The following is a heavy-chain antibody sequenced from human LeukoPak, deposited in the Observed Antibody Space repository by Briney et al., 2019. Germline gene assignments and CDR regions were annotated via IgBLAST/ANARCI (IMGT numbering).Heavy chain of an antibody. Sequence: PGGSLTLSCAASGFTFDDYGMNWVRQVPAKGLEWVSGINWNGGSTGYADSVKGRFTISRDNTKNSLYLQMSSLRAEDTALYYCARVNGGDAFDIWGQGTVVTVSS. CDR1: GFTFDDYG. J-gene: IGHJ3*02. CDR2: INWNGGST. CDR3: ARVNGGDAFDI. D-gene: IGHD3-16*01. V-gene: IGHV3-20*04.